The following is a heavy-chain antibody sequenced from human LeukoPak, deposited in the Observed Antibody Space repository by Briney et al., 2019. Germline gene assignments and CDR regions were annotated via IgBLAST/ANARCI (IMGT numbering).Heavy chain of an antibody. CDR1: GDSVSSNIPA. CDR3: ARQRNGALDY. D-gene: IGHD1-1*01. CDR2: TYYRSRWFN. J-gene: IGHJ4*02. V-gene: IGHV6-1*01. Sequence: SQTLSLTCAISGDSVSSNIPAWNWIRQSPSRGLEWLGRTYYRSRWFNDYAVSVKSRITINADTSKNQFSVQLNSITPEDTAVYYCARQRNGALDYWGQGTPVTVSS.